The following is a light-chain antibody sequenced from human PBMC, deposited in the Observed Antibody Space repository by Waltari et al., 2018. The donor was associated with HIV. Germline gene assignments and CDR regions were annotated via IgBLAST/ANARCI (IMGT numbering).Light chain of an antibody. V-gene: IGLV1-51*01. J-gene: IGLJ2*01. CDR3: GTWDSSLSAGGV. CDR2: DNN. Sequence: QSVLTQPPSVSAAPGQKVTISCSGSSPNIGNNYETWHQQLPGTAPQLLIYDNNKRPSGIPDRFSGSKSGTSATLGITGLQTGDEADYYCGTWDSSLSAGGVFGGGTKLTVL. CDR1: SPNIGNNY.